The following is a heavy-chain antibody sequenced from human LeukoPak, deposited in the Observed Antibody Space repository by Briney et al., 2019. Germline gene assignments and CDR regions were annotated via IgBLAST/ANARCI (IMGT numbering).Heavy chain of an antibody. V-gene: IGHV1-58*02. Sequence: SLKVSCKASGFTFINSAMPWVRQAHGHRLEWKGWIVVGSGNTNYAQKFQETITITRAMSTSTAYMEQSSLRAEDTAVYYCTADVIYVSDWGQGTLVTVSS. CDR2: IVVGSGNT. CDR3: TADVIYVSD. D-gene: IGHD2/OR15-2a*01. J-gene: IGHJ4*02. CDR1: GFTFINSA.